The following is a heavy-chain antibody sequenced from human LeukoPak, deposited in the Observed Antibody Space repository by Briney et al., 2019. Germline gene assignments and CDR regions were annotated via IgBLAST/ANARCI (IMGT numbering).Heavy chain of an antibody. CDR1: GYTFTSYG. Sequence: ASVKVSCMASGYTFTSYGISWVRQAPGQGLEWMGWISAYNGNTNYAQKLQGRVTMTTDTSTSTAYMELRSLRSDDTAVYYCARGRTWIHLWPPTDYWGQGTLVTVSS. CDR2: ISAYNGNT. V-gene: IGHV1-18*01. CDR3: ARGRTWIHLWPPTDY. J-gene: IGHJ4*02. D-gene: IGHD5-18*01.